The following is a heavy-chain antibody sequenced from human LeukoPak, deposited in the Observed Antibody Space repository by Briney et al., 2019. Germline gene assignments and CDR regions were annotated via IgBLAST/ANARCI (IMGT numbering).Heavy chain of an antibody. D-gene: IGHD6-13*01. CDR3: ARGIYSSSWFTPYYYYYYYMDV. J-gene: IGHJ6*03. Sequence: ASVKVSCKASGYTFTGYYMHWVRQAPGQGLEWMGWINPNSGGTNYAQKFQGRVTMTRDTSISTAYMELSRLRSDDTAVYYCARGIYSSSWFTPYYYYYYYMDVWGKGTTVTVSS. CDR2: INPNSGGT. CDR1: GYTFTGYY. V-gene: IGHV1-2*02.